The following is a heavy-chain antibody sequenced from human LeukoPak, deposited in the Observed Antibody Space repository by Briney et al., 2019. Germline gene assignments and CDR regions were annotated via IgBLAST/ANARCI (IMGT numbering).Heavy chain of an antibody. CDR1: GGTLSSYA. V-gene: IGHV1-69*13. J-gene: IGHJ1*01. CDR3: ARVPSSSWFALH. D-gene: IGHD6-13*01. CDR2: IIPIFGTA. Sequence: ASVKVSCKASGGTLSSYAISWVRQAPGQGLEWMGGIIPIFGTANYAQKFQGRVTITADESSSTAYMELSSLRSEDTAVYYCARVPSSSWFALHWGQGILVTVSS.